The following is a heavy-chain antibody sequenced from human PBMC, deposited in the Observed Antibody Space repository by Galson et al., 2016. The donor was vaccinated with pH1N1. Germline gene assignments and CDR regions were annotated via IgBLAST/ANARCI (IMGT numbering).Heavy chain of an antibody. CDR2: IYWDDDK. Sequence: PALVKPTQTLTLTYTFSGFSLSTTGVNVGWIRQPPGKALEWLAVIYWDDDKLYSPSLKSRLAITKDTSKNQVVLTMTNVDPVDTAAYYCARGDYWGQGTLVTVSS. CDR3: ARGDY. CDR1: GFSLSTTGVN. J-gene: IGHJ4*02. V-gene: IGHV2-5*02.